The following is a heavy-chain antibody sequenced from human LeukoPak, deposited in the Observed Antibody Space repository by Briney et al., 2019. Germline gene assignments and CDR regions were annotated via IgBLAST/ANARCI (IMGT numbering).Heavy chain of an antibody. CDR1: GGTFCSYA. J-gene: IGHJ4*02. D-gene: IGHD4-11*01. V-gene: IGHV1-69*06. Sequence: AASVKVSCKASGGTFCSYAISWVRQAPGQGLEWMGGIIPIFGTANYAQKFRGRVTITADKSTRTAYMELSSLGSDDTAIYYCARDFRYSTSRGPHYWGQGGLVTVSS. CDR2: IIPIFGTA. CDR3: ARDFRYSTSRGPHY.